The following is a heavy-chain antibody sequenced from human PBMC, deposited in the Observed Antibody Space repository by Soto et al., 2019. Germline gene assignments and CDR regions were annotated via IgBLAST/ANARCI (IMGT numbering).Heavy chain of an antibody. CDR3: AKGTNYYYYGMDV. CDR2: ISYDGSNK. CDR1: GFTFSTYG. Sequence: PGGSLRLSCAASGFTFSTYGMHWVRQAPGKGLEWVAVISYDGSNKYYTDSVKGRFTISRDNSKNTLYLQMNSLRPEDTAVYYCAKGTNYYYYGMDVWGRGTTVTVSS. V-gene: IGHV3-30*18. J-gene: IGHJ6*02.